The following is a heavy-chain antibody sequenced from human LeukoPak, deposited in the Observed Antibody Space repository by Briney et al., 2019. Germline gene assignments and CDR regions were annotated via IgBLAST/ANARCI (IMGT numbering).Heavy chain of an antibody. CDR1: GGSISSGGYY. J-gene: IGHJ3*02. CDR2: IYYSGGT. Sequence: SETLSLTCTVSGGSISSGGYYWSWIRQHPGKGLEWIGYIYYSGGTYYNPSLKSRVTISVDTSKNQSSLKLSSVTAADTAVYYCARVGYMVRGAITNDAFDIWGQGTMVTVSS. D-gene: IGHD3-10*01. V-gene: IGHV4-31*03. CDR3: ARVGYMVRGAITNDAFDI.